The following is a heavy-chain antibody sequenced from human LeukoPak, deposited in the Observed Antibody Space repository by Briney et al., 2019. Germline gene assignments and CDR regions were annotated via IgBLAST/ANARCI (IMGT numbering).Heavy chain of an antibody. CDR2: ISAYNGNT. D-gene: IGHD3-10*01. CDR3: ARDPIPGYYYGSPGYYFDY. CDR1: GYTFTSYG. Sequence: ASVKVSCKASGYTFTSYGIIWVRQAPGQGLEWMGWISAYNGNTNYAQKLQGRVTMTTDTSTSTAYMELRSLRSDDTAVYYCARDPIPGYYYGSPGYYFDYWGQGTLVTVSS. J-gene: IGHJ4*02. V-gene: IGHV1-18*01.